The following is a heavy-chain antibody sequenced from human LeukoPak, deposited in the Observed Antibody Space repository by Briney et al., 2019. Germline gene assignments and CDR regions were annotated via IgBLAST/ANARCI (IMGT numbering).Heavy chain of an antibody. V-gene: IGHV3-33*06. CDR1: GFTFSSYG. CDR3: GKSWGFRGGMGDYYYYMDV. CDR2: IWYDGSNK. D-gene: IGHD3-10*01. Sequence: GGSLRLSCAASGFTFSSYGMHWVRQAPGKGLEWVAVIWYDGSNKYYADSVKGRFTISRDNSKNTLYLQMNSLRAEDTAVYYWGKSWGFRGGMGDYYYYMDVWGKGTTVTVSS. J-gene: IGHJ6*03.